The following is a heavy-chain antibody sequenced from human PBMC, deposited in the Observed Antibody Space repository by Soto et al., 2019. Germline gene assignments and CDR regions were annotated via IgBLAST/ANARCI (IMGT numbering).Heavy chain of an antibody. CDR2: ISYDGSNK. V-gene: IGHV3-30-3*01. CDR3: ARDIITMIVVVTQNDAFDI. D-gene: IGHD3-22*01. CDR1: GFTFSSYA. J-gene: IGHJ3*02. Sequence: PGGSLRLSCAASGFTFSSYAMHWVRQAPGKGLEWVAVISYDGSNKYYADSVKGRFTISRDNSKNTLYLQMNSLRAEDTAVYYCARDIITMIVVVTQNDAFDIWGQGTMVTVSS.